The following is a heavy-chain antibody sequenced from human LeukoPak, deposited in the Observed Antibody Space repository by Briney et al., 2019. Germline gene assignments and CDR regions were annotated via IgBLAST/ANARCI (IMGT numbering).Heavy chain of an antibody. CDR1: GGSFSGYY. CDR3: ARRQYSSGNFDY. J-gene: IGHJ4*02. Sequence: SETLSLTCAVYGGSFSGYYWSWIRQPPGKGLEWIGEINHSGSTNYNPSLKSRVTISVDTPKNQFSLKLSSVTAADTAVYYCARRQYSSGNFDYWGQGTLVTVSS. CDR2: INHSGST. D-gene: IGHD3-10*01. V-gene: IGHV4-34*01.